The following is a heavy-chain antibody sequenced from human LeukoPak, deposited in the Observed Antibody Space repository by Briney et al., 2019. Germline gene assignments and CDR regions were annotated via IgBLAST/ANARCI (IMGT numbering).Heavy chain of an antibody. CDR3: ARGALGYCSGGSCSYTADFDY. D-gene: IGHD2-15*01. Sequence: PSETLSLTCTVSRGSISSSSYYWGWIRQPPGKGLEWIGNIYFSGSTYYNPSLRSRVTISVDTSKNQFSLKLSSVTAADTAVYYCARGALGYCSGGSCSYTADFDYWGQGTLVTVSS. J-gene: IGHJ4*02. CDR1: RGSISSSSYY. V-gene: IGHV4-39*07. CDR2: IYFSGST.